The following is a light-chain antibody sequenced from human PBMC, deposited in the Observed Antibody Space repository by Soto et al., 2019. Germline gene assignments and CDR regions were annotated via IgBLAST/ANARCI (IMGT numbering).Light chain of an antibody. CDR3: QQYDTYPWT. Sequence: DIQMTQAPSTLSVSVGDRVTLTCRASESIGGWLAWYQQKPGKAPKLLIYEASTLQSGVPSRFSGSGSGTEFTLPISSLLPDDFATYYCQQYDTYPWTFGQGTKVEI. CDR2: EAS. J-gene: IGKJ1*01. V-gene: IGKV1-5*01. CDR1: ESIGGW.